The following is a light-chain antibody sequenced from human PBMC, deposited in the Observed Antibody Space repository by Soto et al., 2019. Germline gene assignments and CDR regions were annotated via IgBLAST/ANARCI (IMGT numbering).Light chain of an antibody. CDR3: QTWGTDIVI. V-gene: IGLV4-69*01. CDR1: SGHSNYA. Sequence: QPVLTQSPSASASLGASVKLTCTLSSGHSNYAIAWHQQQPEKGPRYLMKLNRDGSHSQGDGIPNRFSGSSSGAERYLTISSLQSEDEADYYCQTWGTDIVIFGGGTKKTVL. CDR2: LNRDGSH. J-gene: IGLJ2*01.